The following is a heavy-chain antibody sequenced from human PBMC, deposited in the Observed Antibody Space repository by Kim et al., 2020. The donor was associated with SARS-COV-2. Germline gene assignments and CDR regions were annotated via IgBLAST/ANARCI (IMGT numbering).Heavy chain of an antibody. CDR3: ARDSYYYDSNVYYKD. CDR1: GFTFTDYY. D-gene: IGHD3-22*01. Sequence: GGSLRLSCAASGFTFTDYYMSWIRQAPGKGLEWVSYISSSGNTIYYADSVKGRFTISRDNAKNSLYLQMNSLRTEDTAVYYCARDSYYYDSNVYYKDWGQGALVTVSS. CDR2: ISSSGNTI. V-gene: IGHV3-11*04. J-gene: IGHJ4*02.